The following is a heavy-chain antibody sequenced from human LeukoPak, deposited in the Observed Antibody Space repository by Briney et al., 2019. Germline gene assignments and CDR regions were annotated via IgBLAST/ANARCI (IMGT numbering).Heavy chain of an antibody. V-gene: IGHV4-34*01. Sequence: SETLSLTCAVYGVSFSGYYWSWIRQPPGKGLEWIGEINHSGSTNYNPSLKSRVTISVDTSKNQFSLKLSSVTAVDTAVYYCARAVYSSSWYTDYYYYYGMDVWGQGTTVTVSS. CDR1: GVSFSGYY. D-gene: IGHD6-13*01. CDR2: INHSGST. CDR3: ARAVYSSSWYTDYYYYYGMDV. J-gene: IGHJ6*02.